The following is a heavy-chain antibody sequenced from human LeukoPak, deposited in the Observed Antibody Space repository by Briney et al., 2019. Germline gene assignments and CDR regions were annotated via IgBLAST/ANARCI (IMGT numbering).Heavy chain of an antibody. CDR2: IYSSGST. J-gene: IGHJ2*01. V-gene: IGHV4-31*03. D-gene: IGHD4-17*01. CDR3: ARVTTLTRDDRGISHWYFDL. Sequence: SETLSLTCTVSGGSIISGGYYWSWIRQNPLKGLEWIAYIYSSGSTYNSPSFRGRFALSVGTSKNQFSLSLTSVGDADTAVYYCARVTTLTRDDRGISHWYFDLWGRGAQVTVSS. CDR1: GGSIISGGYY.